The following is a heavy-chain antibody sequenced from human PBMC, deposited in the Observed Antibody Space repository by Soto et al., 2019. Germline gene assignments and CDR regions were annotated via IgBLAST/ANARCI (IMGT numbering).Heavy chain of an antibody. V-gene: IGHV1-18*01. CDR3: ARVSSGWYYWFDP. J-gene: IGHJ5*02. D-gene: IGHD6-19*01. CDR1: GYTFTSYG. Sequence: QVQLVQSGAEVKKPGASVKVSCKASGYTFTSYGISWVRQAPGQGLEWMGWSSASNGNTNYAQKLQGRVTMTTATSTKTAYRVLRSLRSDDTAVYYCARVSSGWYYWFDPWGQGTLVTVSS. CDR2: SSASNGNT.